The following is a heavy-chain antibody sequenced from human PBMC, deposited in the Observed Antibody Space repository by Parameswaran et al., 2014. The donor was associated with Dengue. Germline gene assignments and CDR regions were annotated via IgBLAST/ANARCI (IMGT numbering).Heavy chain of an antibody. CDR2: IYSGGST. V-gene: IGHV3-53*01. J-gene: IGHJ6*02. CDR3: ARDLWPYSYYYYGMDV. D-gene: IGHD4-11*01. Sequence: VRQAPGKGLEWVSVIYSGGSTYYADSVKGRFTISRDNSKNTLYLQMNSLRAEDTAVYYCARDLWPYSYYYYGMDVWGQGTTVTVSS.